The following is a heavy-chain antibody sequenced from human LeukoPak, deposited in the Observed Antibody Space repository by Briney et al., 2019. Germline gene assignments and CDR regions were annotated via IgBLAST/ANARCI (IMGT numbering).Heavy chain of an antibody. J-gene: IGHJ4*02. CDR2: FYYSGST. Sequence: SETLSLTCTVSGGSISSNSYYWGWVRPPPGKGLEWIGRFYYSGSTYYNPSLKSRVTISEDTSKNQSSLKLSSVTAADTAVYYCTRFPIQLWTFDYWGQGTLVTVSS. CDR3: TRFPIQLWTFDY. D-gene: IGHD5-18*01. CDR1: GGSISSNSYY. V-gene: IGHV4-39*01.